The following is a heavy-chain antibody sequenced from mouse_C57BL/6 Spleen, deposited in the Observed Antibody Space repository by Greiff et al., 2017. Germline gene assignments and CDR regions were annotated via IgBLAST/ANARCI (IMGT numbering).Heavy chain of an antibody. J-gene: IGHJ1*03. Sequence: QVQLQQPGAELVKPGASVKLSCKASGYTFTSYWMQWVKQRPGQGLEWIGEIDPSDSYTNYNQKFKGKATLTVDTSSSTAYMQLSSLTSEDSAVYYCARGSDYGSSPYGYFDVWGTGTTVTVSS. CDR3: ARGSDYGSSPYGYFDV. V-gene: IGHV1-50*01. CDR2: IDPSDSYT. D-gene: IGHD1-1*01. CDR1: GYTFTSYW.